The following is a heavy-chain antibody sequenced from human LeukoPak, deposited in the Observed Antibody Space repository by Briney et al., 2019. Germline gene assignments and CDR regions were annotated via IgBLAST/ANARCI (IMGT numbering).Heavy chain of an antibody. D-gene: IGHD3-3*01. CDR3: AREGVAQQVVLRFLEWHHGDWFDP. V-gene: IGHV4-38-2*02. CDR2: IYHSAST. Sequence: RPSATLSLTCTVSGYSISSGYYWGWIRQPPGKGLEWIGSIYHSASTYYNPSLKSRVTISVDTSKNQFSLKLSSVTAADTAVYYCAREGVAQQVVLRFLEWHHGDWFDPWGQGTLVTVSS. CDR1: GYSISSGYY. J-gene: IGHJ5*02.